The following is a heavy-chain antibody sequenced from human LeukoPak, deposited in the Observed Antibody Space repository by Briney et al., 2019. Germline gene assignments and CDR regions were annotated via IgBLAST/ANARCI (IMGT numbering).Heavy chain of an antibody. D-gene: IGHD1-26*01. Sequence: PGGSLRLSWSASGLCGSSFEMSWGRQAAGRGLELGSYISSSGSARYYADSVKGRFTISRDNAKNSLYLQMNSLRGEDTAVYYCARPYYVAANYYFDLWGQGTLVTVSS. CDR2: ISSSGSAR. CDR3: ARPYYVAANYYFDL. CDR1: GLCGSSFE. J-gene: IGHJ4*02. V-gene: IGHV3-48*03.